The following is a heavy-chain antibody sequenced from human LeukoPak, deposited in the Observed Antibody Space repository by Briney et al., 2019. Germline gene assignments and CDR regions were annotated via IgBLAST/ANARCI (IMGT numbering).Heavy chain of an antibody. CDR3: ARVRWVTPELLYDAFDI. V-gene: IGHV3-20*04. J-gene: IGHJ3*02. CDR1: GFTFSSYW. Sequence: GGSLRLSCAASGFTFSSYWMHWVRQAPGKGLEWVSGINWNGGSTGYADSVKGRFTISRDNAKNSLYLQMNSLRAEDTALYYCARVRWVTPELLYDAFDIWGQGTMVTVSS. CDR2: INWNGGST. D-gene: IGHD3-10*01.